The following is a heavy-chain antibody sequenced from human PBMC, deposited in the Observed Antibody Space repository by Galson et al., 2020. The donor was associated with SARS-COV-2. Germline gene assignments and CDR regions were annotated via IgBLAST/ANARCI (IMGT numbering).Heavy chain of an antibody. D-gene: IGHD3-3*01. CDR3: ARTGAARRFLEWLSLRYGMDV. CDR2: MNPNSGNT. CDR1: GYTFTSYD. V-gene: IGHV1-8*02. Sequence: ASVKVSCKASGYTFTSYDINWVRQATGQGLEWMGWMNPNSGNTGYAQKFQGRVTMTRNTSISTAYMELSSLRSEDTAVYYCARTGAARRFLEWLSLRYGMDVWGQGTTVTVSS. J-gene: IGHJ6*02.